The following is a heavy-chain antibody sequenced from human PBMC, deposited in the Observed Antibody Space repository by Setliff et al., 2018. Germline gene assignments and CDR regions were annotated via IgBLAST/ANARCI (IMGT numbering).Heavy chain of an antibody. CDR1: GYTLTNYY. Sequence: GASVKVSCKASGYTLTNYYMHWERQAPGQGLEWMGIINPSGDLTRYAQKFQGRVTMTRDTSTSTVYMEVISLRSEDTAVYFCARDRFYNSWSGTSITAPHDAFDIWGQGTMVTVSS. CDR2: INPSGDLT. CDR3: ARDRFYNSWSGTSITAPHDAFDI. D-gene: IGHD3-3*01. V-gene: IGHV1-46*03. J-gene: IGHJ3*02.